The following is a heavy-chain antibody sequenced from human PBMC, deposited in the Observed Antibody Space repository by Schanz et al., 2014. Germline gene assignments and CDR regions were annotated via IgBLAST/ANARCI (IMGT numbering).Heavy chain of an antibody. CDR2: MSYDGSIK. CDR1: GFTFSSYG. D-gene: IGHD6-13*01. J-gene: IGHJ6*02. Sequence: VQLVESGGGFVQPGGSLGLSCAASGFTFSSYGMHWVRQAPGKGLEWVAAMSYDGSIKYYGDSVKGRFTISRDNSKNTLYLHMNTLRSEDTAVYYCAREEGWGIAAAGPKHYYYGMDVWGQGTTVTVSS. V-gene: IGHV3-30*03. CDR3: AREEGWGIAAAGPKHYYYGMDV.